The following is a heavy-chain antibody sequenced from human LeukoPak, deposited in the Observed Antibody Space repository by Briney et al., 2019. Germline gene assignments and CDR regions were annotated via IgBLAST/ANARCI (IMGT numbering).Heavy chain of an antibody. Sequence: GGSLRLSCAASGFTFSSCGMHWVRQAPGKGLEWVAFIRYDGSNKYYADSVKGRFTISRDNSKNTLYLQMNSLRAEDTGVYYCAKEGAFQLIYYFDYWGQGTLVTVSS. CDR1: GFTFSSCG. J-gene: IGHJ4*02. D-gene: IGHD1-1*01. CDR2: IRYDGSNK. CDR3: AKEGAFQLIYYFDY. V-gene: IGHV3-30*02.